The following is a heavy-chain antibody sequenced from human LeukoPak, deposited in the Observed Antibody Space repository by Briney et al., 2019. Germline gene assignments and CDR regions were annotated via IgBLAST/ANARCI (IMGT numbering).Heavy chain of an antibody. Sequence: SETLSLTCTVSGGSITSHYWSWIRQPPGQGLEWIGYIYHSGTTNYNPSLKSRVTLSVDTSKYQFSLRLTSVAAEDTAVYFCAGEVLLRSHYYFDYWGQGALVTVSS. CDR2: IYHSGTT. CDR3: AGEVLLRSHYYFDY. CDR1: GGSITSHY. V-gene: IGHV4-59*11. D-gene: IGHD2-15*01. J-gene: IGHJ4*02.